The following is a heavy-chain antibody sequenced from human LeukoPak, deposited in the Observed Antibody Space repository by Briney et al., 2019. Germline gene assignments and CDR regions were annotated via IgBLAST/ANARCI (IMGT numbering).Heavy chain of an antibody. J-gene: IGHJ3*02. CDR3: ARDRLAAAGPRDAFDI. CDR2: ISSYNGNT. Sequence: ASVKVSCKASGYTFTSCVISWVRQAPGQGLEWMGWISSYNGNTNYAQKLQGRVTMTTDTSTSTAYMELRSLRSDDTAVYYCARDRLAAAGPRDAFDIWGQGAMVTVSS. CDR1: GYTFTSCV. D-gene: IGHD6-13*01. V-gene: IGHV1-18*01.